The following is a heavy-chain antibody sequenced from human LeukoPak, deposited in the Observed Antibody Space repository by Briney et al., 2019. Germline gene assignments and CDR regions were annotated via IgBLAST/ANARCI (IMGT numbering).Heavy chain of an antibody. V-gene: IGHV4-34*01. CDR1: GGSISTYY. CDR2: INHSGST. D-gene: IGHD2-15*01. J-gene: IGHJ4*02. CDR3: ARGPPYCSGGSCYSLEDY. Sequence: PSETLSLTCTVSGGSISTYYWSWIRQPPGKGLEWIGEINHSGSTNYNPSLKSRVTISVDTSKNQFSLKLSSVTAADTAVYYCARGPPYCSGGSCYSLEDYWGQGTLVTVSS.